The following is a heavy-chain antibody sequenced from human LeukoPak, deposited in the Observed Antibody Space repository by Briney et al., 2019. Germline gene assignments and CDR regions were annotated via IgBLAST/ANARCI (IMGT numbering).Heavy chain of an antibody. D-gene: IGHD2-2*01. CDR1: GGSISSYY. J-gene: IGHJ4*02. CDR2: IYYSGST. Sequence: SETLSLTCIVSGGSISSYYWSWIRQPPGKGLEWIGYIYYSGSTNYNPSLKSRVTISVDTSKNQFSLKLSSVTAADTAVDYCARAYCSSTSCYVYFDYWGQGTLVTVSS. CDR3: ARAYCSSTSCYVYFDY. V-gene: IGHV4-59*01.